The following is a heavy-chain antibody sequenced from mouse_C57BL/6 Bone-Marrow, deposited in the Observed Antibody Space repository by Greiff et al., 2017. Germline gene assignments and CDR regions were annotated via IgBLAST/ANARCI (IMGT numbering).Heavy chain of an antibody. J-gene: IGHJ3*01. Sequence: EVKLQESGAELVRPGASVKLSCTASGFNIKDDYMHWVKQRPEQGLEWIGWIDPENGDTEYASKVQGKATITADTSSNTAYLQLSSLTSEDTAVYYCTTDGNFSLFAYWGQGTLVTVSA. CDR3: TTDGNFSLFAY. D-gene: IGHD2-1*01. CDR2: IDPENGDT. CDR1: GFNIKDDY. V-gene: IGHV14-4*01.